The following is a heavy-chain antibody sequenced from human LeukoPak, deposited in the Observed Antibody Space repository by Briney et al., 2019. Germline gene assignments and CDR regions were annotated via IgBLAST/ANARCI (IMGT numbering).Heavy chain of an antibody. D-gene: IGHD3-22*01. V-gene: IGHV4-31*03. J-gene: IGHJ4*02. CDR3: ARNYYDSSGYYYADY. CDR2: IYYSGST. Sequence: SETLSLTCTVSGGSISSRSYYWSWIRQHPGKGLEWIGYIYYSGSTYYNPSLKSRVTISVDTSKNQFSLKLSSVTAADTAVYYCARNYYDSSGYYYADYWGQGTLVTVSS. CDR1: GGSISSRSYY.